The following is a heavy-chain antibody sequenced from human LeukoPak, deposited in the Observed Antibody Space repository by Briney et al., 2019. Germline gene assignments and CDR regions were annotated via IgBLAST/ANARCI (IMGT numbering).Heavy chain of an antibody. CDR1: GFTFNDYY. CDR3: ATDGAGFDT. CDR2: INIGGTNT. V-gene: IGHV3-11*01. Sequence: GGSLRLTCAASGFTFNDYYMSWIRQAPGKGLEWLSYINIGGTNTHYADSVKGRFTISRDSAKKSLYLEMNNLRAEDTAVYYCATDGAGFDTWGQGVLVTVSS. J-gene: IGHJ5*02.